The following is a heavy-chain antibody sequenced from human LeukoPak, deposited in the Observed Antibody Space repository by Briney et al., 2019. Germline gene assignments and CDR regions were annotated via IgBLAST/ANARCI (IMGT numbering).Heavy chain of an antibody. J-gene: IGHJ4*02. CDR1: GGSMSGYY. CDR2: IYYTGTT. Sequence: SETLSLTCTVSGGSMSGYYWSWIRQPPGKGLEWIGYIYYTGTTNYNPSLKSRVTISVDTSKNQFSLNLSSVTAADTAVYYCARAGANGIEAAGSLRYWGQGTLVTVSS. V-gene: IGHV4-59*01. D-gene: IGHD6-13*01. CDR3: ARAGANGIEAAGSLRY.